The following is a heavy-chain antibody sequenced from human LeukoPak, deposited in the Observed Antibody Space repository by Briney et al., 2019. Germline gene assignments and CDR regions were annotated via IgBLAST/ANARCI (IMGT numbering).Heavy chain of an antibody. CDR2: ISGSGDST. V-gene: IGHV3-23*01. J-gene: IGHJ4*02. CDR3: AKSRGSYRVPEFDY. Sequence: GGSLRLSCAASGFTFSNYAMSWVRQAPGKGLEWVSDISGSGDSTNYADSVKGRFTISRDNSKNTLYLQMNSLRAEDTAIYYCAKSRGSYRVPEFDYWGQGTLVTVSS. CDR1: GFTFSNYA. D-gene: IGHD1-26*01.